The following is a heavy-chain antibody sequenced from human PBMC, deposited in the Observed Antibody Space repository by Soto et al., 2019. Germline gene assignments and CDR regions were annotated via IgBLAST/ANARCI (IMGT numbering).Heavy chain of an antibody. Sequence: GGSLRLSCAASGFTFSSYGVHWVRQAPGKGLEWVAVIWYDGSNKYYADSVKGRFTMSRDNSKNTLYLQMNSLRAEDTAVYYCARGLSGSYYPHLRYWGQGTLVTVSS. CDR3: ARGLSGSYYPHLRY. D-gene: IGHD1-26*01. CDR1: GFTFSSYG. J-gene: IGHJ4*02. V-gene: IGHV3-33*01. CDR2: IWYDGSNK.